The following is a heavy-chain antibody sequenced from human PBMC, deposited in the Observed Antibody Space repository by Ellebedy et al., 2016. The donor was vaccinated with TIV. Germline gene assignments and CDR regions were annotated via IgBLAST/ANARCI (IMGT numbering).Heavy chain of an antibody. CDR3: AREEMYFYDSAGYYYGSHGMDV. J-gene: IGHJ6*02. CDR1: GYTFSDYG. CDR2: ISADNRIT. V-gene: IGHV1-18*04. Sequence: ASVKVSCKASGYTFSDYGISWVRQAPGQGPEWMGWISADNRITNYEQKVQGRVTMTTDTSTITAYMELRSLRSDDTAVYYCAREEMYFYDSAGYYYGSHGMDVWGQGTTVTVSS. D-gene: IGHD3-22*01.